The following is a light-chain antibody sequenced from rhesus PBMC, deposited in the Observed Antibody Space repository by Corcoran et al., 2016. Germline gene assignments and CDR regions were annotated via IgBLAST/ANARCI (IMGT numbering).Light chain of an antibody. CDR1: QGISSW. J-gene: IGKJ2*01. Sequence: DIQMTQSPSSLSASVGDTVTITCRASQGISSWLAWYQQKPGKAPNLLIFKASNLQSGVPSRFSGSGSGTDFTLTISSLQSEEFGIYYCQQYSSRPYSFGQGTKVEFK. CDR2: KAS. CDR3: QQYSSRPYS. V-gene: IGKV1-22*01.